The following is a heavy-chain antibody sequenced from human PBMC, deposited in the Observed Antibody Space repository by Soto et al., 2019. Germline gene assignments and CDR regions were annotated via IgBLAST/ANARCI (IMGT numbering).Heavy chain of an antibody. CDR3: STGGYPRD. Sequence: VHLVDSGGGLVEPGGSLRLSCTASGFTLSNIWMSWVRQAPGKGLEWVGRIRSKTDGGTTGYAAPVRGRFTISKHDSKNTLDLQMNSLKTEDTAVYYCSTGGYPRDWGQGTLVTVSS. CDR2: IRSKTDGGTT. CDR1: GFTLSNIW. V-gene: IGHV3-15*07. D-gene: IGHD5-12*01. J-gene: IGHJ4*02.